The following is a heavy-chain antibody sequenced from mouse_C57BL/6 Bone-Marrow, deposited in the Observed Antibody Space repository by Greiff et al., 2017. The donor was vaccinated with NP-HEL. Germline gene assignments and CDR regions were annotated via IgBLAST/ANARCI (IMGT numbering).Heavy chain of an antibody. CDR2: IYPGSGNT. CDR3: ARREVLRWFAY. D-gene: IGHD1-1*01. CDR1: GYTFTDYY. Sequence: VQLQQSGAELVRPGASVKLSCKASGYTFTDYYINWVKQRPGQGLEWIARIYPGSGNTYYNEKFKGKATLTAEKSSSTAYMQLSSLTSEDSAVYFCARREVLRWFAYWGQGTLVTVSA. J-gene: IGHJ3*01. V-gene: IGHV1-76*01.